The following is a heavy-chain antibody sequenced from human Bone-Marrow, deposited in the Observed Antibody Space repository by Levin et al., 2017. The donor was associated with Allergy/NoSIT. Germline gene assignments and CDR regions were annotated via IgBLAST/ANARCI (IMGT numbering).Heavy chain of an antibody. CDR2: IYYSGST. J-gene: IGHJ6*03. Sequence: RSQTLSLTCNVSGGSISTSSYYWGWIRQPPGKGLEWVGSIYYSGSTFYNPSLKSRVIISVDTSKNQFSLKLSSVTATDTAVYYCASPSCSVSSCYNMGVWGKGTTVIVSS. V-gene: IGHV4-39*01. D-gene: IGHD2-2*02. CDR1: GGSISTSSYY. CDR3: ASPSCSVSSCYNMGV.